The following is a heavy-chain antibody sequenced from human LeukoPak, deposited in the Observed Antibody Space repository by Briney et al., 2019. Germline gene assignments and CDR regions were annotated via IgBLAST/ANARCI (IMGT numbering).Heavy chain of an antibody. D-gene: IGHD3-9*01. J-gene: IGHJ4*02. CDR3: AKGSDFSCYDILTGYWKIGWFDY. CDR1: GFTFSSYW. V-gene: IGHV3-74*01. CDR2: INSDGSST. Sequence: GGSLRLSCAASGFTFSSYWMHWVRQAPGKGLVWVSRINSDGSSTSYADSVKGRFTISRDNSKNTLYLQMNSLRAEDTAVYYCAKGSDFSCYDILTGYWKIGWFDYWGQGTLVTVSS.